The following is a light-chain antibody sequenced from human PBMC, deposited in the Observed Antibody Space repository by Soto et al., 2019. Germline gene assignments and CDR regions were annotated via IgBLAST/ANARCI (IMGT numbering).Light chain of an antibody. Sequence: DIQMTQSPYSLSASLGDRVTITCRASQTISSWLAWYQQKPGKAPKLLIYKASTLESGVPSRFSGSGSGTEFTLTISSLQPDDFATYYCQQYNTYSRTFGQGTKVDI. CDR2: KAS. J-gene: IGKJ1*01. V-gene: IGKV1-5*03. CDR1: QTISSW. CDR3: QQYNTYSRT.